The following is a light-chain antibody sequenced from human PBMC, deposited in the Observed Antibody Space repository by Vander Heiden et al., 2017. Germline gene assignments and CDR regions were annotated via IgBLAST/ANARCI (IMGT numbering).Light chain of an antibody. CDR1: NIGGHS. V-gene: IGLV3-21*02. Sequence: SYVLTQPPAVAVAPGQTAKMTCGGNNIGGHSVHWYQQKPGQAPALVVYDDSDRPSGIPERFSGSNSGNTATLTISRVEAGDEADYYCQVWDSGSDHWVFGGGTKLTV. J-gene: IGLJ3*02. CDR3: QVWDSGSDHWV. CDR2: DDS.